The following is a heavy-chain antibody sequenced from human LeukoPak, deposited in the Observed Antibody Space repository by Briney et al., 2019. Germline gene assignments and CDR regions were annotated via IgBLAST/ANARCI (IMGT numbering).Heavy chain of an antibody. CDR3: ARWYSSGWAFDY. V-gene: IGHV4-59*08. CDR1: GGTMSSYY. CDR2: VHYSGST. D-gene: IGHD6-19*01. Sequence: SETLSLTCTVSGGTMSSYYWNWIRQPPGKGLEWIGYVHYSGSTKYNTSLKSRVTISVDTSKNQFSLKLSSVIAADTAVYYCARWYSSGWAFDYWGQGTLVTVSS. J-gene: IGHJ4*02.